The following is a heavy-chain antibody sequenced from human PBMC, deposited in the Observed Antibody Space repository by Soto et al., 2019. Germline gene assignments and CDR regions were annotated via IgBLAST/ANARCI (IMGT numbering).Heavy chain of an antibody. V-gene: IGHV3-30*19. CDR2: TSYDGSNK. J-gene: IGHJ4*02. CDR3: ARWGTTGGLDV. Sequence: QVQLVESGGGVVQPGTSLRLSCVGSGFTFRSYVIHWVRQAPGKGLEWVALTSYDGSNKYYDDSVKGRFTIPRDNSRNPLDLQMDSLRLEDTALYYCARWGTTGGLDVWGQGTLVSVSS. CDR1: GFTFRSYV. D-gene: IGHD3-16*01.